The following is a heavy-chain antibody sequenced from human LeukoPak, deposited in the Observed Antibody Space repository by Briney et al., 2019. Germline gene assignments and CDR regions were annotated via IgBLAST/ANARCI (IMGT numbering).Heavy chain of an antibody. Sequence: GGSLGLSCAASGFTFSDYSMKWVRQAPGKGLEWASSISSSSSYIYYADSVKGRFTISRDNAKNSLYLQMNSLRAEDTAVYYCARGVVVTGLDYWGQGTLVTVSS. V-gene: IGHV3-21*01. CDR1: GFTFSDYS. J-gene: IGHJ4*02. CDR2: ISSSSSYI. CDR3: ARGVVVTGLDY. D-gene: IGHD2-2*01.